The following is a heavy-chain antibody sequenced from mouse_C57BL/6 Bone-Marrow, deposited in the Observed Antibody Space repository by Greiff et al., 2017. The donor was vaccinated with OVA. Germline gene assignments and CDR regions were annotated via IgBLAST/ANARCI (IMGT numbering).Heavy chain of an antibody. Sequence: QVQLQQSGAELVKPGASVKISCKASGYAFSSYWMNWVKQRPGKGLEWIGQIYPGDGDTNYNGKFKGKATLTADKSSSTAYMQLSSLTSEDSAVYFCASPRQLRSYYVDYWGQGTTLTVSS. D-gene: IGHD3-2*02. CDR1: GYAFSSYW. CDR2: IYPGDGDT. CDR3: ASPRQLRSYYVDY. V-gene: IGHV1-80*01. J-gene: IGHJ2*01.